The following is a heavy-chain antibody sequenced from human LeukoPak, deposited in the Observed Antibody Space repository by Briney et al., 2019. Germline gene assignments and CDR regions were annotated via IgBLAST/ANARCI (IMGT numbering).Heavy chain of an antibody. CDR3: ATSYDYKVDPFDL. D-gene: IGHD5-12*01. J-gene: IGHJ4*02. CDR2: INNDGRT. CDR1: VDSFRDYQ. Sequence: SETLTLICAVSVDSFRDYQWSCIRHPPGKGLEWIRHINNDGRTDYNPSLRSRLTFSVDTSRDQFSLKLSSVTAADTAMYYCATSYDYKVDPFDLWGQGTLVTVSS. V-gene: IGHV4-4*09.